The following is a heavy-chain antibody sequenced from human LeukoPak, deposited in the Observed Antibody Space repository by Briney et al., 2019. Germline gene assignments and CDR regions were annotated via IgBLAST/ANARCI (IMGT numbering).Heavy chain of an antibody. Sequence: GGSLRLSCATSGFIFSTYDMNWVRQAPGKVLEWVSFITSRGDIIHYADSVKGRFTISRDNAKNSLFLQMNSLRAEDAGISYCVRDAPGVVTNDYWGQGTLVTVSS. CDR2: ITSRGDII. CDR1: GFIFSTYD. D-gene: IGHD3-22*01. V-gene: IGHV3-48*03. CDR3: VRDAPGVVTNDY. J-gene: IGHJ4*02.